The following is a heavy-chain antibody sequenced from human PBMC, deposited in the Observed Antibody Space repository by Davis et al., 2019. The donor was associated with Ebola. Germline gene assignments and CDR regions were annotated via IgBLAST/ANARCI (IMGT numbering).Heavy chain of an antibody. CDR1: GGSISSSNW. Sequence: SETLSLTCAVSGGSISSSNWWSWIRQPPGKGLAWIGSIYYSGSTYYNPSLKSRVTISVDTSKNQFSLKLSSVTAADTAVYYCARLGAWANYCSGGSCYIDYWGQGTLVTVSS. CDR3: ARLGAWANYCSGGSCYIDY. J-gene: IGHJ4*02. CDR2: IYYSGST. D-gene: IGHD2-15*01. V-gene: IGHV4-39*01.